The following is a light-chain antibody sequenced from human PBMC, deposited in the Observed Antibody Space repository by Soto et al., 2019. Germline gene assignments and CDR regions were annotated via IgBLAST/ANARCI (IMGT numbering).Light chain of an antibody. CDR3: SSYTSSSTVV. Sequence: QSALTQPASVSGSPGQSITISCTGTSSDVGGYNYVSWYQQHPGKAPQLMIYDVSNRPSGVSNRFSGSKSGNTASLTISGLQAEDEADDYCSSYTSSSTVVFGGGTKLTV. CDR2: DVS. V-gene: IGLV2-14*01. CDR1: SSDVGGYNY. J-gene: IGLJ2*01.